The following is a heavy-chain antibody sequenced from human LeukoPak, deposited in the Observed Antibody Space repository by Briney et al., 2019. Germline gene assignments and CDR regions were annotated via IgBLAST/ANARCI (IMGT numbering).Heavy chain of an antibody. Sequence: GGSLRLSCAASGFTFSSYSMNWVRQAPGKGLEWVSPISSSSYIYYADSVKGRFTISRDNAKNSLYLQMNSLRAEDTAVYYCARASSHYYGSGSYLDFDYWGQGTLVTVSS. CDR3: ARASSHYYGSGSYLDFDY. CDR2: ISSSSYI. V-gene: IGHV3-21*01. D-gene: IGHD3-10*01. J-gene: IGHJ4*02. CDR1: GFTFSSYS.